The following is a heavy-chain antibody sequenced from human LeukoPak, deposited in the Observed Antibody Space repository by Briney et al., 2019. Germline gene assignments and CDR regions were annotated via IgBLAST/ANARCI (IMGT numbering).Heavy chain of an antibody. CDR1: GFTDSSNY. J-gene: IGHJ4*02. Sequence: GGSLRLSCAASGFTDSSNYMTWVRQAPGKGLEWVSVVYSGGTTYYADSVKGRFTISRDNAKNSLYLQMNSLRAEDTAVYYCARFIVGAPDCWGQGTLVTVSS. CDR3: ARFIVGAPDC. D-gene: IGHD1-26*01. V-gene: IGHV3-66*01. CDR2: VYSGGTT.